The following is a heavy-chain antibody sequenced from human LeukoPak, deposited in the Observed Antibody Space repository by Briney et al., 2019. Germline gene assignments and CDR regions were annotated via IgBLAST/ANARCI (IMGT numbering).Heavy chain of an antibody. CDR1: GFTFTSYS. J-gene: IGHJ3*01. Sequence: GGSLRLSCAASGFTFTSYSMNWVRQAPGKGLEWVSSMGSGGTNGYYAVSVKGRFIISRDNAKNSLYLQMNSLRAEDTALYYCVRELGAPAAGAFDLWGQGTRVTVSS. CDR3: VRELGAPAAGAFDL. CDR2: MGSGGTNG. V-gene: IGHV3-21*01.